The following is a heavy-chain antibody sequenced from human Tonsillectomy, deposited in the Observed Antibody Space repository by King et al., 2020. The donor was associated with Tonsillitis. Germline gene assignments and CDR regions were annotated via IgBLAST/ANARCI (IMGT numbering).Heavy chain of an antibody. CDR3: AREPRLLWFGEITPGAFDI. CDR1: GFIFSSYE. D-gene: IGHD3-10*01. Sequence: VQLVESGGGLVQPGGSQRLSCAASGFIFSSYEMNWVRQAPGKGLEWVSYISSSGSTIHYADSVKGRFTISRDNSKNSLHLQMNSLRAEDTAVYYCAREPRLLWFGEITPGAFDIWGQGTMVTVSS. V-gene: IGHV3-48*03. J-gene: IGHJ3*02. CDR2: ISSSGSTI.